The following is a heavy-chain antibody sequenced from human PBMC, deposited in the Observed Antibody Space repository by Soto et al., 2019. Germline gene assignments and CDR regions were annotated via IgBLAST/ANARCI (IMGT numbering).Heavy chain of an antibody. CDR2: IYPSDSDT. CDR3: ARLPQDYYYHGMDV. J-gene: IGHJ6*02. V-gene: IGHV5-51*01. Sequence: LKPSRKGSGYRFSTFWICWARQLPGKGREWTGIIYPSDSDTRYSPSVQGQVSISADKSSRTAYLQWSSLNTSDSAMYYCARLPQDYYYHGMDVWGQGTKVTVSS. CDR1: GYRFSTFW.